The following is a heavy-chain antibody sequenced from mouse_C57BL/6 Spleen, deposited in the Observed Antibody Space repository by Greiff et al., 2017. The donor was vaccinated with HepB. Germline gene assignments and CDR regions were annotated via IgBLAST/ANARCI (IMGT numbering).Heavy chain of an antibody. Sequence: QVQLKESGAELVRPGASVTLSCKASGYTFTDYEMHWVKQTPVHGLEWIGAIDPETGGTAYNQKFKGKAILTADKSSSTAYMELRSLTSGDSAVYYCTRREAYYYGSSPYYAMDYWGQGTSVTVSS. J-gene: IGHJ4*01. V-gene: IGHV1-15*01. CDR1: GYTFTDYE. D-gene: IGHD1-1*01. CDR2: IDPETGGT. CDR3: TRREAYYYGSSPYYAMDY.